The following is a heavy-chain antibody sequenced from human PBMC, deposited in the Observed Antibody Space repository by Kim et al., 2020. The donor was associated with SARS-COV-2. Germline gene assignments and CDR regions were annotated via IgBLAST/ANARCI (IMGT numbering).Heavy chain of an antibody. CDR3: ARAPEGQWLVPFDY. V-gene: IGHV3-11*06. D-gene: IGHD6-19*01. CDR1: GFTFSDYY. J-gene: IGHJ4*02. CDR2: ISSSSTYT. Sequence: GGSLRLSCAXSGFTFSDYYMNWIRQAPGTGLEWVSYISSSSTYTNYADSVKGRFTISRDNAKNSLYLQMNSLGAEDTAVYYCARAPEGQWLVPFDYWGQGTPVTVSS.